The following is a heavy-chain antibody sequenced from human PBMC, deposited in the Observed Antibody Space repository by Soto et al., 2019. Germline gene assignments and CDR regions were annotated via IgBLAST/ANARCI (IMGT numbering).Heavy chain of an antibody. D-gene: IGHD1-7*01. CDR1: GGSISIYA. J-gene: IGHJ5*02. V-gene: IGHV1-69*13. CDR3: ARDRITGTKGQFDP. Sequence: SVKVSWKAAGGSISIYAISWVRQAPGQGLEWMGGIIPIFGTANYAQKFQGRVTITADESTSTAYMELSSLRSEDTAVYYCARDRITGTKGQFDPWGQGTLVTVSS. CDR2: IIPIFGTA.